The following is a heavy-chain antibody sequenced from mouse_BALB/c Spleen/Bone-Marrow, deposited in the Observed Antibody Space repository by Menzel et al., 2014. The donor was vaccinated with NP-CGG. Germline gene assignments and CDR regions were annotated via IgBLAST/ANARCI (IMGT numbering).Heavy chain of an antibody. V-gene: IGHV5-6-5*01. CDR2: ISSGGST. Sequence: EVNLVESGGGLVKPGGSLKLSCAVSGFTFSRYAMSWVRQTPEKRLEWVASISSGGSTYYPDSVKGRFTISRDNARNILYLQMSSLRSEDTAMYYCAIGYYDSNYDWFFDVWGAGTTVTASS. CDR1: GFTFSRYA. D-gene: IGHD1-1*01. J-gene: IGHJ1*01. CDR3: AIGYYDSNYDWFFDV.